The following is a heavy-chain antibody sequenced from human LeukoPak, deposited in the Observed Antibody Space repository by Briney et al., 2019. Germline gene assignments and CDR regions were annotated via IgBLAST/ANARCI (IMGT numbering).Heavy chain of an antibody. CDR3: AKSWVKQRPQTYYYYGMDV. V-gene: IGHV3-7*03. CDR2: IKGDGTET. D-gene: IGHD6-25*01. Sequence: GGSLRLSCAASGFKFSSNWMSWVRLAPGKALEWVANIKGDGTETYYVDSVKGRFTISRDNAKNSLYLQLNSLRAEDTALYYCAKSWVKQRPQTYYYYGMDVWGQGTTVTVSS. CDR1: GFKFSSNW. J-gene: IGHJ6*02.